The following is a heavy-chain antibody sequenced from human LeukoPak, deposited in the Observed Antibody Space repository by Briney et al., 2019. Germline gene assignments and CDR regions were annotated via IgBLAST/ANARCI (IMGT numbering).Heavy chain of an antibody. V-gene: IGHV3-7*01. CDR1: GFTFSSYW. D-gene: IGHD7-27*01. J-gene: IGHJ4*02. CDR2: IDQDGSEK. CDR3: ARGNWGPDY. Sequence: AGGSLRLSCAASGFTFSSYWMSWVRQAPGKGLEWVANIDQDGSEKSYVDSVKGRFTISRDNARNSLYLQMISLGAEDTAVYYCARGNWGPDYWGQGTLVTVSS.